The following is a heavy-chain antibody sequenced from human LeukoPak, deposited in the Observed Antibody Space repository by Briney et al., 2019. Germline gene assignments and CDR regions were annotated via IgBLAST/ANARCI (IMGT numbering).Heavy chain of an antibody. CDR2: ISDSSGSI. CDR1: GFTFSSYS. Sequence: PGGSLRLSCAASGFTFSSYSMNWVRQAPGKGLEWVSFISDSSGSIYYADSVKGRFTISRDNAKNSLYLQMNSLRAEDTAVYYCARGGVYCGGDCLGYWGQGTLVTVSS. J-gene: IGHJ4*02. CDR3: ARGGVYCGGDCLGY. V-gene: IGHV3-48*01. D-gene: IGHD2-21*02.